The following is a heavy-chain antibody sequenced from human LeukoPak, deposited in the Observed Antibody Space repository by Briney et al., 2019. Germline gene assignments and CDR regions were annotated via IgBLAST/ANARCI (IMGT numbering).Heavy chain of an antibody. J-gene: IGHJ4*02. CDR1: GFSFNKYG. CDR3: AKVGGYYDFWSGYRGFDY. V-gene: IGHV3-23*01. Sequence: GDSLRLSCATSGFSFNKYGMHWVRQAPGKGLEWVSAISGSGGSTYYADSVKGRFTISRDNSKNTLYLQMNSLRAEDTAVYYCAKVGGYYDFWSGYRGFDYWGQGTLVTVSS. D-gene: IGHD3-3*01. CDR2: ISGSGGST.